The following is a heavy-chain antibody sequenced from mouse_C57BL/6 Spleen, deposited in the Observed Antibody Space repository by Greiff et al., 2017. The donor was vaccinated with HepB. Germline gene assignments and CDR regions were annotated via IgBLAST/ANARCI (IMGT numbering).Heavy chain of an antibody. Sequence: QVQLQQPGAELVMPGASVKLSCKASGYTFTSYWMHWVKQRPGPGLEWIGEIDPSDSYTNYNQKFKGKSTLTVDKSSSTAYMQLSSLTSEDSAVYYCARSGGSSYDYFDYWGQGTTLTVSS. CDR1: GYTFTSYW. CDR2: IDPSDSYT. V-gene: IGHV1-69*01. J-gene: IGHJ2*01. D-gene: IGHD1-1*01. CDR3: ARSGGSSYDYFDY.